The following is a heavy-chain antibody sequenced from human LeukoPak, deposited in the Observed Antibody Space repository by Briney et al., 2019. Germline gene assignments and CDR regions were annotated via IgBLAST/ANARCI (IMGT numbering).Heavy chain of an antibody. Sequence: SETLSLTCTVSGGSISSGGYYWSWIRQHPGKGLEWIGYIYYSGSTYYNPSLKSRVTISVDTSKNQFSLKLSSVTAADTAVYYCARRYCSGGSCYSDNWFDPWGQGTLVTVSS. CDR3: ARRYCSGGSCYSDNWFDP. V-gene: IGHV4-31*03. D-gene: IGHD2-15*01. CDR1: GGSISSGGYY. J-gene: IGHJ5*02. CDR2: IYYSGST.